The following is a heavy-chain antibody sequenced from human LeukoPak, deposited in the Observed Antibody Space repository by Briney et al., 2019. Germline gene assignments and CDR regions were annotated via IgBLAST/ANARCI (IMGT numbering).Heavy chain of an antibody. CDR1: GYTFTSYG. J-gene: IGHJ4*02. D-gene: IGHD6-19*01. CDR3: ARYGGTAVAAPFDY. Sequence: ASVKVSCEASGYTFTSYGISWVRQAPGQGLEWMGGISDYIGNTNYAQKLQGRVTMTTDTSTSTAYMELRSLRSDDTAVYYCARYGGTAVAAPFDYWGQGTLVTVSS. CDR2: ISDYIGNT. V-gene: IGHV1-18*01.